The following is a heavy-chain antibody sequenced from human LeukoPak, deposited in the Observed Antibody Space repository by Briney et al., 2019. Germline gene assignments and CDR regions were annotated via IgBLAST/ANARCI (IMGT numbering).Heavy chain of an antibody. J-gene: IGHJ5*02. Sequence: SETLSLTCTVSGVSISRGGYYWSWIRQHPGKGLEWIGYIYYSGSTYYNPSLKSRVTISVDTSKNQFSLKPSSVTAADTAVYYCARVDSSSWYWFDPWSQGTLVTVSS. CDR3: ARVDSSSWYWFDP. CDR2: IYYSGST. CDR1: GVSISRGGYY. V-gene: IGHV4-31*03. D-gene: IGHD6-13*01.